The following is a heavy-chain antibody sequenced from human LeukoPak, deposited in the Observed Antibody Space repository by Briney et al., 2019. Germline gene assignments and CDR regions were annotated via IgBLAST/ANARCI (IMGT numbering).Heavy chain of an antibody. D-gene: IGHD2-21*02. Sequence: PGGSLRLSCAASGFTFSSYWMSWVRQAPGKGLEWVANIKQDGSEKYYVDSVKGRFTISRDNAKNSLYLQMNSLRAEDTAVYYCAKGPPIVVVTASLDYWGQGTLVTVSS. J-gene: IGHJ4*02. CDR3: AKGPPIVVVTASLDY. CDR2: IKQDGSEK. V-gene: IGHV3-7*01. CDR1: GFTFSSYW.